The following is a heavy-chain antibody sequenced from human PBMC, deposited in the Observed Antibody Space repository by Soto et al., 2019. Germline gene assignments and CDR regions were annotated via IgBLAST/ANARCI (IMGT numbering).Heavy chain of an antibody. J-gene: IGHJ5*02. CDR2: IYYSGST. V-gene: IGHV4-39*01. CDR1: GGSISSRGYY. CDR3: ATSNWFDP. Sequence: QLQLQESGPGLVKPSETLSLTCTVSGGSISSRGYYWGWIRQPPGKGLEWIGTIYYSGSTYYNPSLKSRVTISVAPSKNQFSLELSSVTAADTAVYYCATSNWFDPWGQGTLVTVSS.